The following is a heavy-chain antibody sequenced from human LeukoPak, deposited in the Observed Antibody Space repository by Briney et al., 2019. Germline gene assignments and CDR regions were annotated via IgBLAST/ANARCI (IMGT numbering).Heavy chain of an antibody. CDR3: ARSPIGGDAFDI. Sequence: SETLSLTCTVSGDSVSSGSYYWSWIRQPPGKGLEWLGYIYYSGSTNYNPSLKSRVTISVDTSKNQFSLKLSSVTAADTAVYYCARSPIGGDAFDIWGQGTMVTASS. CDR1: GDSVSSGSYY. V-gene: IGHV4-61*01. CDR2: IYYSGST. D-gene: IGHD3-16*01. J-gene: IGHJ3*02.